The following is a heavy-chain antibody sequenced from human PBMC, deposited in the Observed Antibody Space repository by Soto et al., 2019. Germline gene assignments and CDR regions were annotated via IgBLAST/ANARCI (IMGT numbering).Heavy chain of an antibody. V-gene: IGHV1-24*01. D-gene: IGHD1-26*01. CDR2: FDPEDGET. Sequence: ASVKVSCKVSGYTLTELSMHWVRQAPGKGLEWMGGFDPEDGETIYAQKFQGRVTMTEDTSTDTAYMELSSLRSEDTGVYYCTTDSRTTLPEIRFDYWGHGTQVTVSS. CDR3: TTDSRTTLPEIRFDY. CDR1: GYTLTELS. J-gene: IGHJ4*01.